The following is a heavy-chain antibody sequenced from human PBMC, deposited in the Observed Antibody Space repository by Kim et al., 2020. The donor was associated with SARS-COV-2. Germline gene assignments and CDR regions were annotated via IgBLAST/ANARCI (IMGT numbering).Heavy chain of an antibody. CDR2: IIPIFGTA. Sequence: SVKVPCKASGGTFSSYAISWVRQAPGQGLEWMGGIIPIFGTANYAQKFQGRVTITADESTSTAYMELSSLRSEDTAVYYCASSESITMVQGVIWFRWFDPWGQGTLVTVSS. V-gene: IGHV1-69*13. CDR1: GGTFSSYA. CDR3: ASSESITMVQGVIWFRWFDP. D-gene: IGHD3-10*01. J-gene: IGHJ5*02.